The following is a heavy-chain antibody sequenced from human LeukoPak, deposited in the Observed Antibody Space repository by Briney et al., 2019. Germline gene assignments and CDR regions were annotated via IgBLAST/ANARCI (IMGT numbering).Heavy chain of an antibody. Sequence: GASVKVSCKASGYTFTSYGISWVRQAPGQGLEWMGWISAYNGNTNYAQKLQGRVTMTTDTSTSTAYMELRSLRSDDTAVYYCARSVREWELHEDGYYYYYYMDVWGKGTTVTVSS. CDR2: ISAYNGNT. CDR3: ARSVREWELHEDGYYYYYYMDV. J-gene: IGHJ6*03. CDR1: GYTFTSYG. V-gene: IGHV1-18*01. D-gene: IGHD1-26*01.